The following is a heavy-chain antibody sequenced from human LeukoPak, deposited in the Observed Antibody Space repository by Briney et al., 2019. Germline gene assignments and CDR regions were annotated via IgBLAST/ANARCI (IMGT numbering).Heavy chain of an antibody. CDR1: GYTFTSYG. CDR2: ISAYNGNT. CDR3: ARVGVGVTAIIYFDY. Sequence: ASVKVSCKASGYTFTSYGISWVRQAPGQGLEWMGWISAYNGNTNYAQKLQGRVTMTTDTSTSTAYMELRSLRSDDTAVYYCARVGVGVTAIIYFDYWGQGTLVTVSS. J-gene: IGHJ4*02. V-gene: IGHV1-18*01. D-gene: IGHD2-21*02.